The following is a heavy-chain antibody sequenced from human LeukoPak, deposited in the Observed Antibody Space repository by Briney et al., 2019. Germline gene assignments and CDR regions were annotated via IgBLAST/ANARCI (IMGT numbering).Heavy chain of an antibody. CDR2: IKQDGSEK. CDR3: ARDTRTFDY. CDR1: GFTFSSYA. D-gene: IGHD1-26*01. Sequence: GGSLRLSCAASGFTFSSYAMNWVRQAPGKGLEWVANIKQDGSEKYYVDSVRGRFTISRDNAKNSLFLQMNSLRAEDTAVYYCARDTRTFDYWGQGTLVTVSS. V-gene: IGHV3-7*01. J-gene: IGHJ4*02.